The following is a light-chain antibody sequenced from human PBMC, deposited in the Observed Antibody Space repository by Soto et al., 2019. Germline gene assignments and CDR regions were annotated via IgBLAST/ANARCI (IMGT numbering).Light chain of an antibody. V-gene: IGKV3-15*01. CDR3: QQYNNWRT. J-gene: IGKJ1*01. Sequence: EIVMTQSPATLSVSPGERATLSCRASHSISSNLAWYQQKPGQAPRLLIYDASTRATGIPARFSGSGSGTEFTLTISSLQSEDFAVYFCQQYNNWRTFGQGTKVDIK. CDR2: DAS. CDR1: HSISSN.